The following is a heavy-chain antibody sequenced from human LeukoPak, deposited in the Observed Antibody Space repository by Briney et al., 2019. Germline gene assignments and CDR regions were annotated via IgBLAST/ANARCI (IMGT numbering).Heavy chain of an antibody. CDR3: AKDLWYYYDSSGYYYFDY. V-gene: IGHV3-23*01. CDR2: ISGSGGST. D-gene: IGHD3-22*01. J-gene: IGHJ4*02. CDR1: GFTFSSYA. Sequence: PGGSLRLSCAASGFTFSSYAMSWVRQAPAKGLEWVSAISGSGGSTYYADSVKGRFTISRDNSKNTLYLQMNSLRAEDTAVYYCAKDLWYYYDSSGYYYFDYWGQGTLVTVSS.